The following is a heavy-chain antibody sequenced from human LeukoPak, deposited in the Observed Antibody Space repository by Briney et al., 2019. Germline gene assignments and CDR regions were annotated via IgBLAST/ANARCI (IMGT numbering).Heavy chain of an antibody. CDR2: IYYSGST. J-gene: IGHJ4*02. CDR3: ARHGYYFDY. V-gene: IGHV4-34*09. Sequence: SETLSLTCAVYGGSFSGYYWSWIRQPPGKGLGWIGYIYYSGSTYYNPSLESRVTISVDTSKNQFSLKLSSVTAADTAVYYCARHGYYFDYWGQGTLVTVSS. CDR1: GGSFSGYY.